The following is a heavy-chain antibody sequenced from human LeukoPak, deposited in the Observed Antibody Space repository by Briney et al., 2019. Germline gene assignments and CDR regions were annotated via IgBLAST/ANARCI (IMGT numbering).Heavy chain of an antibody. V-gene: IGHV1-46*01. D-gene: IGHD3-9*01. CDR3: ARDRPYYNILTGYVHDAFDI. Sequence: GASVKVSCKASGYTFTSYYMYWVRQAPGQGLEWMGMINPYDGGTTYAQKFQGRVTVTRDTSTSTVYMDLSSLRSEDTPVYFCARDRPYYNILTGYVHDAFDIWGQGTMVTVSS. J-gene: IGHJ3*02. CDR2: INPYDGGT. CDR1: GYTFTSYY.